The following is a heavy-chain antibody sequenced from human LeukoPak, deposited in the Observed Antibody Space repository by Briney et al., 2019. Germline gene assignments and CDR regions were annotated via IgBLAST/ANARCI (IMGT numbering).Heavy chain of an antibody. Sequence: SETLSLTCGVSGGSISNTNWWTWVRQPPGKGLEWIGEVNLQGSTNYNPSLKSRVAISVDKSENHISLKLTSVTAADTAMYYCARRYLGASGRNPRYYFDYWGQGTLVTVSS. V-gene: IGHV4-4*02. CDR2: VNLQGST. CDR1: GGSISNTNW. D-gene: IGHD3-10*01. CDR3: ARRYLGASGRNPRYYFDY. J-gene: IGHJ4*02.